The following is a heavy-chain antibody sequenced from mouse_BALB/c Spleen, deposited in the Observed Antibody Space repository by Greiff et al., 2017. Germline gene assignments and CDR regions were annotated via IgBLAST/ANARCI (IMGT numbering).Heavy chain of an antibody. CDR1: GFTFSSYG. J-gene: IGHJ4*01. Sequence: EVQGVESGGDLVKPGGSLKLSCAASGFTFSSYGMSWVRQTPDKRLEWVATISSGGSYTYYPDSVKGRFTISRDNAKNTLYLQMSSLKSEDTAMYYCARDEYYYAMDYWGQGTSVTVSS. CDR2: ISSGGSYT. V-gene: IGHV5-6*01. CDR3: ARDEYYYAMDY.